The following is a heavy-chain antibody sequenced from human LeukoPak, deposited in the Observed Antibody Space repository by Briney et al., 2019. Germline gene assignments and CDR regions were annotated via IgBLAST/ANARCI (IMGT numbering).Heavy chain of an antibody. D-gene: IGHD6-13*01. V-gene: IGHV1-69*01. CDR3: ASCIAAAYNWFDP. CDR1: GGTFSSYA. J-gene: IGHJ5*02. Sequence: SVKVSCKASGGTFSSYAISWVRQAPGQGLEWMGGIIPIFGTANYAQKFQGRVTITADESTSTAYMELSSLRSEDTAVYYCASCIAAAYNWFDPWGQGTLVTVSS. CDR2: IIPIFGTA.